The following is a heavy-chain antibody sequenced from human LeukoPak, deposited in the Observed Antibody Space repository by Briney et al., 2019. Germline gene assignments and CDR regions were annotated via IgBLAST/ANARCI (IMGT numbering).Heavy chain of an antibody. CDR2: IYSSGST. Sequence: SETLSLTCTVSGGSISSYYWSWIRQPPGKGLEWIGYIYSSGSTNYNPSLKSRVTISVDTSKNQFSLKLTSVTAADTAVYYCARGRGVGTSRGVVVITHALDYWGQGTLVTVSS. CDR1: GGSISSYY. V-gene: IGHV4-59*01. CDR3: ARGRGVGTSRGVVVITHALDY. D-gene: IGHD3-22*01. J-gene: IGHJ4*02.